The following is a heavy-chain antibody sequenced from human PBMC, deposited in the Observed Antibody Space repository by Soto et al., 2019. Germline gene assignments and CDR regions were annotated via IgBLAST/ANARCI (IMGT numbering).Heavy chain of an antibody. J-gene: IGHJ6*04. CDR1: GYTFTVYY. CDR2: INPNSGGT. D-gene: IGHD3-10*01. CDR3: ARDLMVRGENPVGYYGMDV. V-gene: IGHV1-2*04. Sequence: ASVKVSWKASGYTFTVYYMHLVRQAPGQGLEWMGWINPNSGGTNYAQKFQGWVTMTRDTSISTAYMELSRLRSDDTAVYYCARDLMVRGENPVGYYGMDVGGKGTMVTVSS.